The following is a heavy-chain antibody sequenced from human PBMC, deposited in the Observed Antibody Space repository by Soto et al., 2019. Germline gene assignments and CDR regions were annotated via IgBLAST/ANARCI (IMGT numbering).Heavy chain of an antibody. CDR1: GGSISSSSYY. Sequence: QLQLQESGPGLVKPSETLSLTCTVSGGSISSSSYYWGWIRQPPGKGLEWIGRIYYRGNTYYNPSLKGRVTISVDTSKNQFSLKLSSVTAADTAVYYCAREGGGYCSGGSCQVDYWGQGTLVTVSS. D-gene: IGHD2-15*01. CDR2: IYYRGNT. V-gene: IGHV4-39*02. CDR3: AREGGGYCSGGSCQVDY. J-gene: IGHJ4*02.